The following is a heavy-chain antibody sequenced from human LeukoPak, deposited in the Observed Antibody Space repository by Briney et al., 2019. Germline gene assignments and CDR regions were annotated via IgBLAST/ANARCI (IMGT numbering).Heavy chain of an antibody. CDR2: ISHSGST. CDR1: GGSFSGYY. J-gene: IGHJ4*02. CDR3: ARHSFDYDSSGYFYSFDY. D-gene: IGHD3-22*01. Sequence: SETLSLTCAVYGGSFSGYYWSWIRQPPGKGLEWIGEISHSGSTNYNPSLKSRVTISVDTSKNQFSLNLNSVTAADTAVYYCARHSFDYDSSGYFYSFDYWGQGTLVTVSS. V-gene: IGHV4-34*01.